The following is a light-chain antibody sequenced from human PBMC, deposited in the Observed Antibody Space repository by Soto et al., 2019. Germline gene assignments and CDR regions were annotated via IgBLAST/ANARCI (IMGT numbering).Light chain of an antibody. Sequence: QSVLTQPPSASGTPGQRVTISCSGSSSNIGSNTVNWYQQLPGTTPKLLIYSNNQRPSGVPDRFSGSKSGTSASLAISGLKSEDEADYYCAAWDDRLNGPVFGGGTKLTVL. V-gene: IGLV1-44*01. CDR3: AAWDDRLNGPV. J-gene: IGLJ2*01. CDR2: SNN. CDR1: SSNIGSNT.